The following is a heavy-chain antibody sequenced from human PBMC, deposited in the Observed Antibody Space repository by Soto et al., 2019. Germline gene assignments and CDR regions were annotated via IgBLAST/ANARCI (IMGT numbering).Heavy chain of an antibody. Sequence: GGSLRLSCAASGFTVSINYVSWVRQAPGKGLEWVSVIYSGGSTYHADSVKGRFTISRDNSKNTLYLQMNSLRAEDTAVYYCAISTITMVRGVASYYYYMDVWGKGTTVTVSS. V-gene: IGHV3-66*01. CDR3: AISTITMVRGVASYYYYMDV. CDR2: IYSGGST. CDR1: GFTVSINY. D-gene: IGHD3-10*01. J-gene: IGHJ6*03.